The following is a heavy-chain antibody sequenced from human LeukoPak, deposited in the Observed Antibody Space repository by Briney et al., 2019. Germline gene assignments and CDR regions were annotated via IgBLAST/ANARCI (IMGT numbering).Heavy chain of an antibody. CDR1: DGSISTYY. Sequence: SETLSLTCTVSDGSISTYYWSWIRQPPGKGLEWIGYIYYSGGTNHNPSLKSRLTISVDTSKNQLSLKLSSVTAADTAVYYCARARVGVAGFFDYWGQGTLVTVSS. CDR2: IYYSGGT. J-gene: IGHJ4*02. CDR3: ARARVGVAGFFDY. D-gene: IGHD6-19*01. V-gene: IGHV4-59*01.